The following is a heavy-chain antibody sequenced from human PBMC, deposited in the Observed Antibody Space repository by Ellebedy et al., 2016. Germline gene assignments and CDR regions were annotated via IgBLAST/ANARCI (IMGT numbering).Heavy chain of an antibody. CDR2: MKQDGSEK. CDR3: ARLNWGRFAFDF. V-gene: IGHV3-7*01. Sequence: GESLKISXAASGFTLRNYAMSWVRQAPGEGLAWVANMKQDGSEKFYVDSVKGRFTISRDNAKNLLYLHMSSLRPEDTAIYYCARLNWGRFAFDFWGQGTLVTVSS. CDR1: GFTLRNYA. D-gene: IGHD7-27*01. J-gene: IGHJ4*02.